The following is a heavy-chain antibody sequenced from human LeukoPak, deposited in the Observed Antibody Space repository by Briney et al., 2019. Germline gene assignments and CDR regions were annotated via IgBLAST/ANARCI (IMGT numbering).Heavy chain of an antibody. CDR2: IYYSGST. CDR1: GGSISSNSYY. D-gene: IGHD3-10*01. CDR3: ARTRYYYNSRSYGAPYYFDY. V-gene: IGHV4-39*01. J-gene: IGHJ4*02. Sequence: PSETLSLTCAVSGGSISSNSYYWGWIRQPPGKGLEWIGSIYYSGSTYYNPSLKSRVTISVDTSKNQFSLKLSSVTAEDTAVYYCARTRYYYNSRSYGAPYYFDYWGQGTLVTVSS.